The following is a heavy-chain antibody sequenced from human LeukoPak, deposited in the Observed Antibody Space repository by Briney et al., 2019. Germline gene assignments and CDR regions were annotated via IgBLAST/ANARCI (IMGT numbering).Heavy chain of an antibody. D-gene: IGHD3-22*01. Sequence: GASVKVSCKASGYTFTGYYMHWVRQAPGQGLEWMGWINPNSGGTNYAQKFQGRVTMTRDTSIGTAYMELSRLRSDDTAVYYCATDYYDSSGYYSIDYWGQGTLVTVSS. V-gene: IGHV1-2*02. J-gene: IGHJ4*02. CDR3: ATDYYDSSGYYSIDY. CDR1: GYTFTGYY. CDR2: INPNSGGT.